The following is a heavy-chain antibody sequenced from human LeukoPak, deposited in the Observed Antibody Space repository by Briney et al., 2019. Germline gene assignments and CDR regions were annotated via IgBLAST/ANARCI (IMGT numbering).Heavy chain of an antibody. V-gene: IGHV1-2*02. D-gene: IGHD2-2*01. CDR2: INPHSGGT. CDR3: ARDVGEYCSSTNCYASHY. CDR1: EYTFTGYY. Sequence: ASVKVSCQASEYTFTGYYIHWVRQDPGQGLEWMGWINPHSGGTNYAQKFQGGVTMTRDTSITTAYMELSSLRSDDTAVYYCARDVGEYCSSTNCYASHYWGQGTLVTVSS. J-gene: IGHJ4*02.